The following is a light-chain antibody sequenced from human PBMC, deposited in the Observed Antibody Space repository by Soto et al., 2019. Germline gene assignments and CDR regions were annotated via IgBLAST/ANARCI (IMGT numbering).Light chain of an antibody. J-gene: IGKJ5*01. CDR2: DAS. CDR3: QQYGSSAPIT. V-gene: IGKV3-20*01. Sequence: EIVLTQSPATLYLSPGERVTLSCRASQSVSNYLGWYQQKPGQAPRLLIYDASKRATGISARFSGSGSGTDFTLTISRLEPEDFALYYCQQYGSSAPITFGQGTRLEIK. CDR1: QSVSNY.